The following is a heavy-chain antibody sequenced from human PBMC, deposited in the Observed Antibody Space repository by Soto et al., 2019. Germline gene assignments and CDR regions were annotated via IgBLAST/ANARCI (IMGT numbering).Heavy chain of an antibody. V-gene: IGHV1-69*04. CDR1: GGTFSSYT. J-gene: IGHJ3*02. CDR2: IIPILGIA. Sequence: ASVQVSCKASGGTFSSYTISWVRQAPGQGLEWMGRIIPILGIANYAQKFQGRVTITADKSTSTAYMELSSLRSEDTAVYYCAREWGLGMSEVRAFDIWGQGTMVTVSS. CDR3: AREWGLGMSEVRAFDI. D-gene: IGHD7-27*01.